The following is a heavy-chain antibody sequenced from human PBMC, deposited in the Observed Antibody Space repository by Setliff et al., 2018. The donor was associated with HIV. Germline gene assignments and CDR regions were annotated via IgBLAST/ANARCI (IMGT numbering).Heavy chain of an antibody. CDR3: ARGQYGDELFDY. Sequence: GASVKVSCKASGDTFTNYGITWVRQAPGHGREWMGWLASYNDDANYAQNLQGRFTMTTDKSTSTAYMELRSLRSDDTAVYYCARGQYGDELFDYWGQGTLVTVAS. D-gene: IGHD4-17*01. V-gene: IGHV1-18*01. CDR1: GDTFTNYG. CDR2: LASYNDDA. J-gene: IGHJ4*02.